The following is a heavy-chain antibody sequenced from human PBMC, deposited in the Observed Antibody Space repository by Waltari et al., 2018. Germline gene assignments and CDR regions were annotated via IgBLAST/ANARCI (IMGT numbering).Heavy chain of an antibody. V-gene: IGHV4-59*11. CDR3: ARAVGTSRDY. J-gene: IGHJ4*02. CDR1: GGSISSPY. CDR2: IYYSGST. Sequence: QVQLQESGPGLVKPSETLSLTCTVSGGSISSPYWSWIRQPPGKGLEWIGYIYYSGSTNYNPSLKSRVTISVDTSKNQFSLKLSSVTAADTAVYYCARAVGTSRDYWGQGTLVTVSS. D-gene: IGHD3-10*01.